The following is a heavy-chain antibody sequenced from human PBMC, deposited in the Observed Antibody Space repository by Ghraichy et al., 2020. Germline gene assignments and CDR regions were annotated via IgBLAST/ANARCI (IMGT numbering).Heavy chain of an antibody. D-gene: IGHD3-22*01. J-gene: IGHJ2*01. CDR3: ARQANHYYDSSVYFGASTWYFDL. V-gene: IGHV4-59*08. Sequence: SETLSLTCTVSGGSISSYYWSWIRQPPGKGLEWIGYIYYSGSTNYNPSLKSRVTISVDTSKNQFSLKLSSVTAADTAVYYCARQANHYYDSSVYFGASTWYFDLWGRGTLVTVSS. CDR1: GGSISSYY. CDR2: IYYSGST.